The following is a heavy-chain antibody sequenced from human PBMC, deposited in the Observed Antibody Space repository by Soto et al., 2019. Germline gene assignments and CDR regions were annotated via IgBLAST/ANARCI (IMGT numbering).Heavy chain of an antibody. Sequence: QVQLVESGGGVVQSGRSLRLSCAASGFTFSSYAMHWVRQAPGKGLEWVAVISYDGSNKYYADSVKGRFTISRDNSKNTLYLQMNSLRAEDTAVYYCAREQRITMIVVVIGNAAFDIWGQGTMVTVSS. CDR3: AREQRITMIVVVIGNAAFDI. J-gene: IGHJ3*02. V-gene: IGHV3-30-3*01. CDR2: ISYDGSNK. CDR1: GFTFSSYA. D-gene: IGHD3-22*01.